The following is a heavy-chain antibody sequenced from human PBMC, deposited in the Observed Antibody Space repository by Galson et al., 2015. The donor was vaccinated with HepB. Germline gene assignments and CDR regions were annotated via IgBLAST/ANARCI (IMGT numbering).Heavy chain of an antibody. CDR2: ISAYNGKT. CDR3: ARAVPRYYYDSSGSYYFDY. V-gene: IGHV1-18*01. J-gene: IGHJ4*02. D-gene: IGHD3-22*01. CDR1: GYTSTIFD. Sequence: SVKVSCKASGYTSTIFDINWVRQAPGQGLEWMAWISAYNGKTNYAQKLQGRITVTTDTSTSTAYMELRNLRSDDTAVYYCARAVPRYYYDSSGSYYFDYWGQGTLVTVSS.